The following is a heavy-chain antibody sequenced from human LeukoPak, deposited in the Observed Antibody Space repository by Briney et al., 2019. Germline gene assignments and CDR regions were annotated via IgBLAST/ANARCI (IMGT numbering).Heavy chain of an antibody. V-gene: IGHV3-30*02. D-gene: IGHD1-26*01. J-gene: IGHJ3*02. CDR2: IRYDGSNK. Sequence: GGSLRLSCAASGFTFSSYGMHWVRQAPGKGLEWVAFIRYDGSNKYYADSVKGRFAISRDNSKNTLYLQMNSLRAEDTAVYYCAKFGHSGSYSDAFDIWGQGTMVTVSS. CDR3: AKFGHSGSYSDAFDI. CDR1: GFTFSSYG.